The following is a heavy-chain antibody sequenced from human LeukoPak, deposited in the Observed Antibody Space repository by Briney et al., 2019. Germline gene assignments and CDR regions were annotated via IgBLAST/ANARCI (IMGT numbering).Heavy chain of an antibody. Sequence: GGSLRLSCAASGFTFTLSSYGMHWVRQAPGKGLEWVAVISYEGSLKYYADSVKGRFNISRDTSKNMLYLQMNSLRAEDTAVYYCSRYNTSSWDYWGQGTLVTVSS. J-gene: IGHJ4*02. CDR1: GFTFTLSSYG. CDR2: ISYEGSLK. D-gene: IGHD6-6*01. CDR3: SRYNTSSWDY. V-gene: IGHV3-33*01.